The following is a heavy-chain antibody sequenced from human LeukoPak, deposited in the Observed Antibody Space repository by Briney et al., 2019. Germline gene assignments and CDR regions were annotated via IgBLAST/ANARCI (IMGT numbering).Heavy chain of an antibody. CDR2: IYYSGST. Sequence: SETLSLTCTVSGGSISSYYWSWIRQPPGKGLEWIGYIYYSGSTNYNPSLKSRVTISVDTSKNQFSLKLSSVTAADTAVYYCARQVMVRGVIIDYWGQGTPVTVSS. J-gene: IGHJ4*02. V-gene: IGHV4-59*08. CDR1: GGSISSYY. D-gene: IGHD3-10*01. CDR3: ARQVMVRGVIIDY.